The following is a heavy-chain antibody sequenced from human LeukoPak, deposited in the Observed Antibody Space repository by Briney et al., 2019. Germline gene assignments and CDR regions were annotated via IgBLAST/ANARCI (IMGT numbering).Heavy chain of an antibody. Sequence: PGGSLRLSCAASGFTVRSNHMKWVCQAPGKGLEFVSGISDSGGSTYYADSVKGRFTISRDNSKNMLYLQMNSLRAEDTALYYCAKCLMTGDSGIFDSWAQGTLVTVSS. CDR3: AKCLMTGDSGIFDS. D-gene: IGHD3-9*01. J-gene: IGHJ4*02. CDR1: GFTVRSNH. CDR2: ISDSGGST. V-gene: IGHV3-23*01.